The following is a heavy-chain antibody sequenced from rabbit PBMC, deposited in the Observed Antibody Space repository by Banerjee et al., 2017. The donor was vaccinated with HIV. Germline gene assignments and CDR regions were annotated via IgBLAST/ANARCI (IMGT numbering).Heavy chain of an antibody. D-gene: IGHD4-2*01. CDR1: GFDFSSYYY. CDR2: IYNGDGST. Sequence: QEQLKETGGGLVQPGGSLTLSCKASGFDFSSYYYMCWVRQAPGKGLELIACIYNGDGSTYYVSWAKGRFTISRTSSTTVTLQMTSLTAADTATYFCARPYGGSAGFYFDLWGPGTLVTVS. V-gene: IGHV1S45*01. J-gene: IGHJ4*01. CDR3: ARPYGGSAGFYFDL.